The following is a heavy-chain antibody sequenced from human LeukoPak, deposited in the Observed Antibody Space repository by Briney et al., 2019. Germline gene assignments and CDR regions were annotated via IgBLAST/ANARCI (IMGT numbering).Heavy chain of an antibody. CDR2: ISWNSGSI. J-gene: IGHJ3*02. Sequence: GGSLRLSCAASGFTFDDYAMHWVRQAPGKGLEWVSGISWNSGSIGYADSVKGRFSISRDNAKNSLYLQMNSLRAEDTALYYCAKARSGWSAFDIWGQGTMATVSS. CDR1: GFTFDDYA. D-gene: IGHD6-19*01. CDR3: AKARSGWSAFDI. V-gene: IGHV3-9*01.